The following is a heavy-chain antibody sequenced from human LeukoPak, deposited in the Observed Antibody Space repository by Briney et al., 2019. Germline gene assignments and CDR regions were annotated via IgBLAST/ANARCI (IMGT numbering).Heavy chain of an antibody. D-gene: IGHD3-22*01. J-gene: IGHJ3*02. V-gene: IGHV3-21*01. CDR1: GFTFSSYW. CDR3: ARDRSWGGDYYDSSGYYVDAFDI. CDR2: ISSSSDYI. Sequence: GGSLRLSCAASGFTFSSYWMHWVRQAPGKGLEWVSSISSSSDYIFYADSVKGRFTISRDNAKNSLYLQMNSLRAEDTAVYYCARDRSWGGDYYDSSGYYVDAFDIWGQGIMVTVSS.